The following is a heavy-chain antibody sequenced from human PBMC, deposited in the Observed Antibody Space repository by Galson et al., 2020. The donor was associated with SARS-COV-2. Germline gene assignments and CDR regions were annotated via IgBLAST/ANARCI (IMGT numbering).Heavy chain of an antibody. Sequence: GGSLRLSCAASGFTFSSYEMNWVRQAPGKGLEWVSYISSSGSTIYYADSVKGRFTISRDNAKNSLYLQLNSLRAEDTAVYYCARVQQERYGMDVWGQGTTVTVSS. D-gene: IGHD1-1*01. CDR1: GFTFSSYE. J-gene: IGHJ6*02. CDR2: ISSSGSTI. CDR3: ARVQQERYGMDV. V-gene: IGHV3-48*03.